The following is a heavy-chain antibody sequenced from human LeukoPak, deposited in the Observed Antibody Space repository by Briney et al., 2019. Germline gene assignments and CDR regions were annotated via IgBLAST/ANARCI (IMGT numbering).Heavy chain of an antibody. CDR3: ATPRDSGSYRDY. D-gene: IGHD1-26*01. Sequence: ASVKVSCKVSGYTLTQLSMHWVRQAPGKGLDGVGGFDPEDGETIYAQKFQGRVTMTEDTSTDTAYMELSSLRSEDTAVYYCATPRDSGSYRDYWGQGTLVTVSS. CDR2: FDPEDGET. J-gene: IGHJ4*02. CDR1: GYTLTQLS. V-gene: IGHV1-24*01.